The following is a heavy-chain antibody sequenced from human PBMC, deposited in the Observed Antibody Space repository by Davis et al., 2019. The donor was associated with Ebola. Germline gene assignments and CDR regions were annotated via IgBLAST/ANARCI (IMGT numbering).Heavy chain of an antibody. Sequence: SVKVSCKASGFTFSSSAMQWVRQARGQRLEWIGSIVLGSVNTNYAQKFQGRVTITRDMSTSTSHLDLSNLRSEDTAVYYCVASAGTVGKFDYWGQGTRVTVSS. D-gene: IGHD1-14*01. CDR2: IVLGSVNT. CDR3: VASAGTVGKFDY. V-gene: IGHV1-58*02. CDR1: GFTFSSSA. J-gene: IGHJ4*01.